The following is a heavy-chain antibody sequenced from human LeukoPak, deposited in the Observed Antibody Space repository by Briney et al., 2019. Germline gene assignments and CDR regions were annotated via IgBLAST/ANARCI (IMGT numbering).Heavy chain of an antibody. V-gene: IGHV4-38-2*02. CDR3: ARRKKFVAES. Sequence: SGTLSLTCTVSGYSISNGYYWGWIRQPPGRGLEWIGNIFHSGSTHYNPSLNSRVNMSVDTSKNQFSLILNSVTAADTALYYCARRKKFVAESWGQGTLVTVSP. J-gene: IGHJ5*02. CDR2: IFHSGST. CDR1: GYSISNGYY.